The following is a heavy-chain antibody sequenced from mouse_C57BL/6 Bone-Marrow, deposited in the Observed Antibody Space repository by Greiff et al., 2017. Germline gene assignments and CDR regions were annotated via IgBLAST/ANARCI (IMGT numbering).Heavy chain of an antibody. CDR1: GYTFTSYW. CDR3: TDDGYYPFAY. D-gene: IGHD2-3*01. Sequence: EVKVVESGTVLARPGASVKMSCKTSGYTFTSYWMHWVKQRPGQGLEWIGALYPGNGDTSYNQKFKGKAKLTAVTSASTAYMVLSSLTNEDSAVYCCTDDGYYPFAYWGHGTLVTVSA. V-gene: IGHV1-5*01. J-gene: IGHJ3*01. CDR2: LYPGNGDT.